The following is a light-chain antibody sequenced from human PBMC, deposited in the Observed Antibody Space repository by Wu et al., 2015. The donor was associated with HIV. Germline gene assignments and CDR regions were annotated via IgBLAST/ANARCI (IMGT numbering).Light chain of an antibody. CDR3: QHYNSWPYS. CDR1: QIIGNN. CDR2: DAS. Sequence: EIVMTQSPATLSVSPGERATLSCRASQIIGNNLAWYQQKPGQAPRLLIYDASTRATGIPARFSGSGSGTEFTLTISSLQSEDFAVYYCQHYNSWPYSFGQGTMLEIK. J-gene: IGKJ2*03. V-gene: IGKV3-15*01.